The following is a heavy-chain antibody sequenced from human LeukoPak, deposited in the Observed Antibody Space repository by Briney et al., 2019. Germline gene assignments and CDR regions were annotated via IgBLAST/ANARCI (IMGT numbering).Heavy chain of an antibody. V-gene: IGHV3-53*01. CDR3: AKDLFAMTGYFDS. CDR2: IYSGGGA. CDR1: GFTFSSYS. J-gene: IGHJ4*02. D-gene: IGHD3-10*02. Sequence: GGSLRLSCAASGFTFSSYSMNWVRQAPGKGLEWVSVIYSGGGAYYADSVKGRFTISRDNSKNTVYLQMNSLRAEDTAVYYCAKDLFAMTGYFDSWGQGTLVTVSS.